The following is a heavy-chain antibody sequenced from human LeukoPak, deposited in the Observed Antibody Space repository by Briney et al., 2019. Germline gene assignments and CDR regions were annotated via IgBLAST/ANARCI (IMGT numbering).Heavy chain of an antibody. CDR3: ARQLGRCSGGSCYRDY. CDR1: GGSFSGYF. Sequence: SETLSLTCAVYGGSFSGYFWNWIRQPPGKGLEWIGEINHSGITNYNPSLKSRVTISVDTSKNQFSLKQSSVTAADTAVYYCARQLGRCSGGSCYRDYWGQGTLVTVSS. D-gene: IGHD2-15*01. J-gene: IGHJ4*02. V-gene: IGHV4-34*01. CDR2: INHSGIT.